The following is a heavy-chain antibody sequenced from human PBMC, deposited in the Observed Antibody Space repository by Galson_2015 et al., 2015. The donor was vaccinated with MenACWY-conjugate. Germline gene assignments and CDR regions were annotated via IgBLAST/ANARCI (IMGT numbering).Heavy chain of an antibody. Sequence: SLRLSCAASGFTFSSCTMNWVRQAPGKGLEWVSSITSSSSYIYFADSVKGRFTISRDNAKNSLYLQMNSLRAEDTAVYYCARDLEVGATGEFGYWGQGTLVTVSS. CDR1: GFTFSSCT. D-gene: IGHD4/OR15-4a*01. J-gene: IGHJ4*02. CDR2: ITSSSSYI. CDR3: ARDLEVGATGEFGY. V-gene: IGHV3-21*01.